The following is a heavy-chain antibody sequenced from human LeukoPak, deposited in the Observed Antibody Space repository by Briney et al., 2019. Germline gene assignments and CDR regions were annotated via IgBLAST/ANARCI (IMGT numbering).Heavy chain of an antibody. CDR3: AKSVQSMIVNNPGLHAFDI. CDR2: ISWNSGSI. J-gene: IGHJ3*02. D-gene: IGHD3-22*01. Sequence: SLRLSCAASGFTFDDYAMHWVRQAPGKGLEWVSGISWNSGSIGYADSVKGRFTISRDNAKNSLYLQMNSLRAEDTALYYCAKSVQSMIVNNPGLHAFDIWGQGTMVTVSS. CDR1: GFTFDDYA. V-gene: IGHV3-9*01.